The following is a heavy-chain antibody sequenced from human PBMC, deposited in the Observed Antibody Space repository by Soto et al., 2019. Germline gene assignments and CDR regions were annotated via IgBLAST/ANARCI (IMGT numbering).Heavy chain of an antibody. D-gene: IGHD3-22*01. CDR2: IIPIFGTS. V-gene: IGHV1-69*13. Sequence: GASVKVSCKTSGGTFSTHTITWVRQAPGQGLEWMGRIIPIFGTSKYAQNFQGRVTITAEESTNTSYMELSSLRSGDTAVYFCARRLDYYESNPFRADDSFEIWGQGTMVTVSS. CDR3: ARRLDYYESNPFRADDSFEI. CDR1: GGTFSTHT. J-gene: IGHJ3*02.